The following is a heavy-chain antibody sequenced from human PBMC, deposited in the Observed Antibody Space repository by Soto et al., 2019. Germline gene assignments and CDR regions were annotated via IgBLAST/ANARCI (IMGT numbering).Heavy chain of an antibody. D-gene: IGHD2-15*01. Sequence: SVKVSCKASGGTFSSYAISWVRQAPGQGLEWLGGIIPIFGTANYAHKFQGRVTITADESTSTAYLELSSLRSEDTAVYYCARLVVVAASRTTYYYYGMDVWGQGTTVTVSS. CDR3: ARLVVVAASRTTYYYYGMDV. CDR1: GGTFSSYA. CDR2: IIPIFGTA. V-gene: IGHV1-69*13. J-gene: IGHJ6*02.